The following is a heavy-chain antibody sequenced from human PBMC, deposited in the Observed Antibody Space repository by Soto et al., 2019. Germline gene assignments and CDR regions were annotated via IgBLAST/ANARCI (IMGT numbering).Heavy chain of an antibody. D-gene: IGHD4-4*01. Sequence: ASVKVSCKASGYTFTGYYMHWVRQAPGQGLEWMGWINPNSGGTNYAQKFQGRVTMTRDTSISTAYMELSRLRSDDTAVYYCAGGTDHSNKGGGGYYYGMDVWGQGTTVTVSS. V-gene: IGHV1-2*02. J-gene: IGHJ6*02. CDR2: INPNSGGT. CDR3: AGGTDHSNKGGGGYYYGMDV. CDR1: GYTFTGYY.